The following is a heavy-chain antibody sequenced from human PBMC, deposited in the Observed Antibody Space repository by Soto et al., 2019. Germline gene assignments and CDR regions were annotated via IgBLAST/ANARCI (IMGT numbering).Heavy chain of an antibody. D-gene: IGHD3-9*01. Sequence: HPGGSLRLSCAASGFTFSSYGMHWVRQAPGKGLEWVAVISYDGSNKYYADSVKGRFTISRDNSKNTLYLQMNSLRAEDTVVYYCAKDEPYYDILTGYTYYYGMDVWGQGTTVTVSS. CDR1: GFTFSSYG. J-gene: IGHJ6*02. CDR3: AKDEPYYDILTGYTYYYGMDV. V-gene: IGHV3-30*18. CDR2: ISYDGSNK.